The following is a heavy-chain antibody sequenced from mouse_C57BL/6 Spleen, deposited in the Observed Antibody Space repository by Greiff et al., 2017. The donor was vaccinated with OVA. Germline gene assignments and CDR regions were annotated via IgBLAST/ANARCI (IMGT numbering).Heavy chain of an antibody. Sequence: EVQLQQSGPELVKPGASVKMSCKASGYTFTDYNMHWVKQSHGKSLEWIGYINPNNGGTSYNQKFKGKATLTVNKSSSTAYMELRSLTSEDSAVYYCAGALIYDGYYGYWGQGTTRTVSS. V-gene: IGHV1-22*01. CDR2: INPNNGGT. CDR1: GYTFTDYN. J-gene: IGHJ2*01. CDR3: AGALIYDGYYGY. D-gene: IGHD2-3*01.